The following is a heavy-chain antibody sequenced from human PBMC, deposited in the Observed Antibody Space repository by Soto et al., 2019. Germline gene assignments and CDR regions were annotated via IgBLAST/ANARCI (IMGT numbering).Heavy chain of an antibody. CDR3: ARGDATKIVVTTYYGMDV. D-gene: IGHD3-22*01. J-gene: IGHJ6*02. Sequence: SVKVSCKASGGSLSNYGISWVRQAPGQGLEWMGAIIPVFGTPNYAQKFQDRVTITADESTTTVYMEVRSLTSGDTAVYYCARGDATKIVVTTYYGMDVWGQGTTVTV. CDR1: GGSLSNYG. V-gene: IGHV1-69*13. CDR2: IIPVFGTP.